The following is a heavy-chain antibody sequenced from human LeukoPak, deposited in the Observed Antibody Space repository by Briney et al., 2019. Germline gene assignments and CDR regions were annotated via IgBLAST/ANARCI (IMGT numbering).Heavy chain of an antibody. V-gene: IGHV3-7*03. J-gene: IGHJ4*02. Sequence: LGGSLRLSCAASGFIFSSYGMHWVRQAPGKGLEWVANIKQDGSDKYYLTSVRGRFTISRDNAKNSLFLQMNSLRVEDTAVYYCARGGGHLDCWGQGTLVTVSS. CDR1: GFIFSSYG. CDR2: IKQDGSDK. CDR3: ARGGGHLDC. D-gene: IGHD4-23*01.